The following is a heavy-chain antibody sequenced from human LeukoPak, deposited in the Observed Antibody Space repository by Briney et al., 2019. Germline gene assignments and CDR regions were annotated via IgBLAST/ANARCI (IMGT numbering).Heavy chain of an antibody. D-gene: IGHD3-22*01. Sequence: ASVKVSCKASGYTFTSYYMHWVRQAPGQGLEWMGWINPNSGGTNYAQKFQGRVTMTRDTSISTAYMELSRLRSDDTAVYYCAREPDPAYYYDSSGFDYWGQGTLVTVSS. CDR3: AREPDPAYYYDSSGFDY. CDR1: GYTFTSYY. V-gene: IGHV1-2*02. J-gene: IGHJ4*02. CDR2: INPNSGGT.